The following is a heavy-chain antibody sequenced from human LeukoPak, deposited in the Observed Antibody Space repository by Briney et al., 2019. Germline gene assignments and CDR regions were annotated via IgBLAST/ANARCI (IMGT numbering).Heavy chain of an antibody. CDR1: GDSVSSKSAA. Sequence: SQTPSLTCAISGDSVSSKSAAWNWIRQSPSRGLEWLGRTYYRSNWNNDYAVSVKSRITINPDTSKNQFSLQLNSVTPEDTALYYCARGSDSVGATVAFDVWGQGTMVTVSS. J-gene: IGHJ3*01. CDR3: ARGSDSVGATVAFDV. D-gene: IGHD1-26*01. CDR2: TYYRSNWNN. V-gene: IGHV6-1*01.